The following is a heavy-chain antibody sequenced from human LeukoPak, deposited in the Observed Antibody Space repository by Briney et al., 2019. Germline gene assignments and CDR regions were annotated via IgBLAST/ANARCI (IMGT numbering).Heavy chain of an antibody. CDR2: IYTSGST. D-gene: IGHD3-3*01. CDR3: ARAPPKNYDFWSGYHPFDY. CDR1: GGSISSYY. Sequence: PSETLSLTCTVSGGSISSYYWSWIRQPAGKGLEWIGRIYTSGSTNYNPSLKSRVTMSVDTSKSQFSLKLSSVTAADTAVYYCARAPPKNYDFWSGYHPFDYWGQGTLVTVSS. J-gene: IGHJ4*02. V-gene: IGHV4-4*07.